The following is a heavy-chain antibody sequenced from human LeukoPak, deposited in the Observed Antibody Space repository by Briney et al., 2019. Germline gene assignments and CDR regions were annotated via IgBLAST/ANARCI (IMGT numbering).Heavy chain of an antibody. Sequence: GRSLRLSCAASGFTFSSYGMHWVRQAPGKGLEWGAVIWYDGSNKYYADSVKGRFTISRDNSKNTLYLQMNSLRAEDTAVYYCARGNPLVAGAFDIWGQVTMVTVSS. CDR3: ARGNPLVAGAFDI. CDR2: IWYDGSNK. CDR1: GFTFSSYG. D-gene: IGHD2-21*01. V-gene: IGHV3-33*01. J-gene: IGHJ3*02.